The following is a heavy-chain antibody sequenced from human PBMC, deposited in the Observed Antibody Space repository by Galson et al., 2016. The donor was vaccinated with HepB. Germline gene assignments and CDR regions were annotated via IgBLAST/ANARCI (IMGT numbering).Heavy chain of an antibody. V-gene: IGHV2-5*02. CDR1: GFSVTTTGVG. D-gene: IGHD6-19*01. Sequence: PALVKPTQTLTLTCAFSGFSVTTTGVGVGWVRQPPGTALEWLALIYWDDNERYNPSLKSRLTLTKDASKNQVVLTMTNMDPVDSATYYCAHRGSGWYRFDYWGQGILVTVSS. CDR3: AHRGSGWYRFDY. CDR2: IYWDDNE. J-gene: IGHJ4*02.